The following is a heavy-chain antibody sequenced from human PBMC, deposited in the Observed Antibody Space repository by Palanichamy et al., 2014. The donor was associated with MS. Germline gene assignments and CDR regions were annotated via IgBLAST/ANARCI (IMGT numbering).Heavy chain of an antibody. CDR1: GGSISSSTYY. CDR3: AASAGYNNRFDY. CDR2: ISYSGSA. V-gene: IGHV4-39*01. J-gene: IGHJ4*02. D-gene: IGHD5-24*01. Sequence: QLQLQESGPGLVKPSETLSLTCTVSGGSISSSTYYWGWIRQPPREGAWSGLGGISYSGSAYYNPSLKSRVTISVDTSRNQFSLKLSSVTAADTAVYYCAASAGYNNRFDYWGQGTLVTVSS.